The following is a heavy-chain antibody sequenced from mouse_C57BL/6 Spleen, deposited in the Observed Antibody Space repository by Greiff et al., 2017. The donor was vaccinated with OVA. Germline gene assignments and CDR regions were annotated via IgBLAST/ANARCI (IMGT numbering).Heavy chain of an antibody. CDR2: ISYDGSN. CDR1: GYSITSGYY. Sequence: ESGPGLVKPSQSLSLTCSVTGYSITSGYYWNWIRQFPGNKLEWMGYISYDGSNNYNPSLKNRISITRDTSKNQFFLKLNSVTTEDTATYYCARLYDYDDAMDYWGQGTSVTVSS. CDR3: ARLYDYDDAMDY. V-gene: IGHV3-6*01. J-gene: IGHJ4*01. D-gene: IGHD2-4*01.